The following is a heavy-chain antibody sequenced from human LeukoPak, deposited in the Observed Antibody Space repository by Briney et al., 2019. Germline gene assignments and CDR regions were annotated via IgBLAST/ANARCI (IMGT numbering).Heavy chain of an antibody. Sequence: ASVKVSCKASGYTFTGYYMHWVRQAPGQGLEWMGWINPNSGGTNYAQKFQGRVTMTRDTSISTAYMELSRLRSDDTAVYYCARGLFSGYDILTGYWTSRILPSDYWGQGTLVTVSS. J-gene: IGHJ4*02. V-gene: IGHV1-2*02. CDR1: GYTFTGYY. CDR3: ARGLFSGYDILTGYWTSRILPSDY. D-gene: IGHD3-9*01. CDR2: INPNSGGT.